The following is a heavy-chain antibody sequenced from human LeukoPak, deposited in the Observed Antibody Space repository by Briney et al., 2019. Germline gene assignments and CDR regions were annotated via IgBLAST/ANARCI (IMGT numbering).Heavy chain of an antibody. Sequence: SETLSLTCAVHGGSFSGYHWNWIRRSPGKGLEWIGEINDRGHTNYNPSLESRITISADTSKKQFSLNLSSVTAADTAVYYCARDPTTVVTTPYYFDFWGQGTLVTVSS. CDR1: GGSFSGYH. CDR2: INDRGHT. J-gene: IGHJ4*02. CDR3: ARDPTTVVTTPYYFDF. V-gene: IGHV4-34*01. D-gene: IGHD4-23*01.